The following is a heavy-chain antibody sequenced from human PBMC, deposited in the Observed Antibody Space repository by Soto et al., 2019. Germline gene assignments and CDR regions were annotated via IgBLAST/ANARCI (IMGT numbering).Heavy chain of an antibody. V-gene: IGHV3-23*01. D-gene: IGHD2-2*01. CDR2: LSGSGSST. J-gene: IGHJ6*02. CDR3: ARRYCSSTSCYAVANYGMDV. Sequence: EVQLLESGGGLVQPGGSLRLSCAVSGFTFSNYAMSWVRQAPGKGLEWVSDLSGSGSSTYYADSVKGRFTISRDNSKNTLYLQLNSLRVDDTAVYYCARRYCSSTSCYAVANYGMDVWGQGTTVTVSS. CDR1: GFTFSNYA.